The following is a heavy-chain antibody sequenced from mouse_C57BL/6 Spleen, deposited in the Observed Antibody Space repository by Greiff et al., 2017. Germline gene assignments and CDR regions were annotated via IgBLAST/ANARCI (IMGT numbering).Heavy chain of an antibody. CDR1: GFTFSSYA. D-gene: IGHD4-1*01. Sequence: EVKLMESGGGLVKPGGSLKLSCAASGFTFSSYAMSWVRQTPEKRLEWVATISDGGSYTYYPDNVKGRFTISRDNAKNNLYLQMSHLKSEDTAMYYCAREELGDDWGQGTTLTVSS. J-gene: IGHJ2*01. V-gene: IGHV5-4*01. CDR3: AREELGDD. CDR2: ISDGGSYT.